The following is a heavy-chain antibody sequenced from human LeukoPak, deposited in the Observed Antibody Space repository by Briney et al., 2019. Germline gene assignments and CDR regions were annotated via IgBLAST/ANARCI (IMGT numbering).Heavy chain of an antibody. CDR1: GGSISSSNW. D-gene: IGHD3-22*01. CDR3: ARDAFHYYDSSGPMGYFDY. V-gene: IGHV4-4*02. Sequence: SGTLSLTCAVSGGSISSSNWWSWVRQPPGKGLEWIGEIYRSGSTYYNPSLKSRVTISVDTSKNQFSLKLSSVTAADTAVYYCARDAFHYYDSSGPMGYFDYWGQGTLVTVSS. CDR2: IYRSGST. J-gene: IGHJ4*02.